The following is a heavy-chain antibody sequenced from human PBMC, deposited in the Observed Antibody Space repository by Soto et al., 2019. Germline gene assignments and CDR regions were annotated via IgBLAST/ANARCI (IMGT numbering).Heavy chain of an antibody. V-gene: IGHV5-51*01. CDR2: IYPGDFDT. J-gene: IGHJ4*02. Sequence: PGEPLKNPCTGAGYSFNTYCIGWVRQITGKGLEWMGIIYPGDFDTRYSPSFQGHVTMSVDKSINTAYLQWSSLETSDTAMYYCSRLLGYSYGYQAFFDYWGQGTPVTVS. CDR1: GYSFNTYC. D-gene: IGHD5-18*01. CDR3: SRLLGYSYGYQAFFDY.